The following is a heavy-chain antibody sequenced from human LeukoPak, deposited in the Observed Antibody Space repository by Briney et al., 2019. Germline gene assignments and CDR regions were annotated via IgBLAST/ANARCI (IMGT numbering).Heavy chain of an antibody. CDR1: GFTVSSNY. J-gene: IGHJ4*02. Sequence: GGSLRLSCAASGFTVSSNYMSWVRQAPGKGLEWVSVIYSGGSTYYADSVKGRFTISRDNSKNTLYLQMNSLRAEDTAVYYCARDLNYYDSSGYPIWGQGTLVTVSS. CDR3: ARDLNYYDSSGYPI. D-gene: IGHD3-22*01. CDR2: IYSGGST. V-gene: IGHV3-66*01.